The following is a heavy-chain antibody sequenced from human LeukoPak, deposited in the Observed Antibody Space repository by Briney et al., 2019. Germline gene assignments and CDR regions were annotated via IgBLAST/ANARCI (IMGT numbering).Heavy chain of an antibody. Sequence: ASVKVSCKASGYTFTGYYMHWVRQAPGQGLEWMGWINPNSGDTKYSQKFQGRVTMTRDTSISTAYMELSRLRSDDTAVYYCATQRGSYLWGTDFDYWGQGALVTVSS. J-gene: IGHJ4*02. CDR2: INPNSGDT. D-gene: IGHD3-16*01. CDR1: GYTFTGYY. CDR3: ATQRGSYLWGTDFDY. V-gene: IGHV1-2*02.